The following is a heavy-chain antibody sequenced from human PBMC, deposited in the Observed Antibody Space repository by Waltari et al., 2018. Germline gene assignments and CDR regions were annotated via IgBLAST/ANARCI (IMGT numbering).Heavy chain of an antibody. V-gene: IGHV4-4*09. CDR3: ARRAHRFYRDGYNVYFDY. Sequence: QVQLQESGPGLVKPSETLSLTCTVSGGSISSYYWSWIRQPPGKGLEWIGYIYTSGSTNYNPSLKSRVTISVDTSKNQFALKLSSVTAADTAVDYCARRAHRFYRDGYNVYFDYWGQGTLVTVSS. D-gene: IGHD5-12*01. CDR1: GGSISSYY. J-gene: IGHJ4*02. CDR2: IYTSGST.